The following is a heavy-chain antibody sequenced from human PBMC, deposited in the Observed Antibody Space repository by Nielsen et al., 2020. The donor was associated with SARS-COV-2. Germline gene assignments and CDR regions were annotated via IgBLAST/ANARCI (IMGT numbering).Heavy chain of an antibody. CDR2: IYPGDSDT. Sequence: GESLKISCKGSGYRFTSYWIGRVRQMPGKGLEWMGIIYPGDSDTRHSPSFQGQVTIPADKSISTAYLQWSSLKASDTTMYYCARPRDGYNRPYFDYWGQGTLVTVSS. CDR3: ARPRDGYNRPYFDY. V-gene: IGHV5-51*01. J-gene: IGHJ4*02. CDR1: GYRFTSYW. D-gene: IGHD5-24*01.